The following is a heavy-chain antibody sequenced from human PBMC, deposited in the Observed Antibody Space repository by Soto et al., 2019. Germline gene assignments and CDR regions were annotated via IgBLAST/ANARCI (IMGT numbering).Heavy chain of an antibody. CDR1: GGSISSSIYY. J-gene: IGHJ4*02. V-gene: IGHV4-39*01. CDR2: IYYSGST. CDR3: ARHIASGGWPAPGAY. Sequence: PSETLSLICTVSGGSISSSIYYWGWIRQPPGKGLEWIGSIYYSGSTYHNPSLKSRVTISVDTSKNQFSLKLSSVTAADTAVYYCARHIASGGWPAPGAYWGQGTLVTVSS. D-gene: IGHD6-19*01.